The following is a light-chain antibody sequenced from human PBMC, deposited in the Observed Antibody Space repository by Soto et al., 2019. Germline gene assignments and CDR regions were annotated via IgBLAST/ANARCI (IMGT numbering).Light chain of an antibody. CDR2: KTS. V-gene: IGKV2-24*01. CDR1: QSLLDSDGETY. Sequence: EIVMTQTPLSSPVTLGQPASISCRSSQSLLDSDGETYLSWLQQRPGQPPRLLIYKTSSRFSGVPDRFSGSGAGTDLTLKISRVEVEDVGVYYCMQATQFPHTFGQGTKLEI. CDR3: MQATQFPHT. J-gene: IGKJ2*01.